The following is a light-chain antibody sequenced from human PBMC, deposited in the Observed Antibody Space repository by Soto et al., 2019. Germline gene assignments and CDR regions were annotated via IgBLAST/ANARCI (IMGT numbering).Light chain of an antibody. J-gene: IGKJ2*01. CDR1: QSVSSSY. CDR2: GAS. CDR3: QQYGRSPPYA. V-gene: IGKV3-20*01. Sequence: EIVLTQSPGTLSLSPGERATLSCRASQSVSSSYLAWYQQKPGQAPRLLIYGASSRATGIPDRFSGSGSGKDFTLTISRLEPEDFAGYYCQQYGRSPPYAFGQGTKLEIK.